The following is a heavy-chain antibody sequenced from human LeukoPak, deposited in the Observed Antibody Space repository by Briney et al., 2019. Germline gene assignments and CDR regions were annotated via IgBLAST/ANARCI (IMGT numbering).Heavy chain of an antibody. Sequence: GGSLRLSCAASGFTFSSYGMHWVRQAPGKGLEWVAFIRYDGSNKYYADSVKGRFTISRDNSKNTLYLQMNSLRAEDTAVYYCAKTMIVVAFFDYWGQGTLVTVSS. V-gene: IGHV3-30*02. D-gene: IGHD3-22*01. CDR2: IRYDGSNK. CDR3: AKTMIVVAFFDY. J-gene: IGHJ4*02. CDR1: GFTFSSYG.